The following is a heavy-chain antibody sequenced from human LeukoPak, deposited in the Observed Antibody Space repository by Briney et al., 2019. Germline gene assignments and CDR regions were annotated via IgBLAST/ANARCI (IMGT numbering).Heavy chain of an antibody. D-gene: IGHD6-13*01. CDR1: GFSFSTYW. CDR3: ARDLESSSWWNWFDP. CDR2: IKQDGSEK. J-gene: IGHJ5*02. V-gene: IGHV3-7*01. Sequence: TGGSLRLSCAASGFSFSTYWMSWVRQAPGKGLEWVANIKQDGSEKKYVDSVRGRFTISRENAKNSLYLQMNSLRAEDTAIYYCARDLESSSWWNWFDPWGQGTLVTVSS.